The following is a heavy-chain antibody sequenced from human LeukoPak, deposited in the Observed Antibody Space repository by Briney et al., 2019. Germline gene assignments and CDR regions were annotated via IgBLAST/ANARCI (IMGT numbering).Heavy chain of an antibody. V-gene: IGHV1-18*01. CDR2: ISANNGNT. CDR1: GYIFTSYG. CDR3: ARDFFHGHCAGLSCFLLDY. J-gene: IGHJ4*02. Sequence: ASVKVSCKASGYIFTSYGISWVRQAPGQGLEWMGWISANNGNTNSAQKFQGRVTMTTDTSTSTAYMELRSLRSDDRAVYYCARDFFHGHCAGLSCFLLDYWGQGSLVTVSS. D-gene: IGHD2-15*01.